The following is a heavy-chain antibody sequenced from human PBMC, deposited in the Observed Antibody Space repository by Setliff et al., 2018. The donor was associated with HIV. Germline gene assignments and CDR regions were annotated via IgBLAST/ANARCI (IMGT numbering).Heavy chain of an antibody. V-gene: IGHV1-2*02. CDR2: INPRSGGT. CDR1: GYSFTDHY. D-gene: IGHD2-15*01. CDR3: AGVPSRYCSPTTCPFFFDY. J-gene: IGHJ4*02. Sequence: GASVKVSCKASGYSFTDHYMHWVRQAPGQGLEWMGWINPRSGGTNYAQKFQGTVTMTRDTSINTAYMEMSRLRSDDTAVYYCAGVPSRYCSPTTCPFFFDYWGQGTLVTVSS.